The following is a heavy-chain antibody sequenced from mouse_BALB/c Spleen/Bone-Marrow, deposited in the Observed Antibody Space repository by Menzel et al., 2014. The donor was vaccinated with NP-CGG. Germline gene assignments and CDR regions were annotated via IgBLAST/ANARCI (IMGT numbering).Heavy chain of an antibody. CDR2: IDPASGDT. J-gene: IGHJ1*01. D-gene: IGHD2-2*01. CDR1: GFNIKDTY. Sequence: DVKLQESGAELVKPGASVKLSCTASGFNIKDTYIHWVMQRPEQGLAWIGRIDPASGDTEFDPKFQGKATITADTSSNTAYLQVTSLTSEDTAVYYCARVNPWYFDVWGAGTTVTVSS. CDR3: ARVNPWYFDV. V-gene: IGHV14-3*02.